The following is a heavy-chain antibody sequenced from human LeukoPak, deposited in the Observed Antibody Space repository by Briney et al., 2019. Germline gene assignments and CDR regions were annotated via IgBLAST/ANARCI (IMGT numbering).Heavy chain of an antibody. D-gene: IGHD1-1*01. V-gene: IGHV3-48*01. Sequence: GGSLRLSCTASGFPLSSYSINWVRQAPGKGLEWISYVSSSSSNIYYLDSVQGRLTVSRDNERNSLFLQIDSPRAEDTAVYYCVRVKGTYFDYWGQGSLVTVSS. CDR2: VSSSSSNI. CDR3: VRVKGTYFDY. CDR1: GFPLSSYS. J-gene: IGHJ4*02.